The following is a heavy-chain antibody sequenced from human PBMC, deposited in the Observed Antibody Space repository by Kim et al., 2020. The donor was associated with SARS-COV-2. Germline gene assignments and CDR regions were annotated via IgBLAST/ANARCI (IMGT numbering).Heavy chain of an antibody. CDR1: GFTFSSYA. J-gene: IGHJ6*02. Sequence: GGSLRLSCAASGFTFSSYAMHWVRQAPGKGLEWVAVISYDGSNKYYADSVKGRFTISRDNSKNTLYLQMNSLRAEDTAVNYCARDVIRFVRGVIGLYYYGMDVWGQGTTVTVSS. V-gene: IGHV3-30*04. D-gene: IGHD3-10*02. CDR2: ISYDGSNK. CDR3: ARDVIRFVRGVIGLYYYGMDV.